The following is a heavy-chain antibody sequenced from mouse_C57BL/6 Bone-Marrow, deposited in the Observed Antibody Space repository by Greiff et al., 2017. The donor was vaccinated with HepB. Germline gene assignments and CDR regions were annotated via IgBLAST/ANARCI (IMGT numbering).Heavy chain of an antibody. CDR3: ASYYYGSSYGYVDV. Sequence: VQLQQSGAELARPGASVKLSCKASGYTFTSYGISWVKQRTGQGLEWIGEIYPRSGNTYYNEKFKGKATLTADKSSSTAYMELRSLTSEDSAVYFCASYYYGSSYGYVDVWGTGTTVTVSS. D-gene: IGHD1-1*01. J-gene: IGHJ1*03. V-gene: IGHV1-81*01. CDR1: GYTFTSYG. CDR2: IYPRSGNT.